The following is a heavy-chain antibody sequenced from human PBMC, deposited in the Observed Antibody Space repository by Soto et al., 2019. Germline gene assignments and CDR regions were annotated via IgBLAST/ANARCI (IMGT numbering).Heavy chain of an antibody. CDR1: GYSFISYG. V-gene: IGHV1-18*01. CDR3: ATIVGATKSWWFDP. D-gene: IGHD1-26*01. J-gene: IGHJ5*02. Sequence: ASVKVSCKASGYSFISYGINWVRQAPGQGLEWMGWISADNGSTNYAQKFRGRVTMTKDTSTNTAYMELSSLRSEDTAVYYCATIVGATKSWWFDPWGQGTLVTVSS. CDR2: ISADNGST.